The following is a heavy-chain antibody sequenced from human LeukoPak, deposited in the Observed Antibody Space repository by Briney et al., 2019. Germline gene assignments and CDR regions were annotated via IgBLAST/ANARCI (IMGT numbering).Heavy chain of an antibody. Sequence: PGGSLRLSCAASGFTFSSYAMSWVREAPGEGLEWGSAISGSGGSTYYADSVKGGFTISRDNSKNTLYLQMNSLRAEDTAVYYCAKQVVVVAAAPPSFDYWGQGTLVTVSS. CDR3: AKQVVVVAAAPPSFDY. V-gene: IGHV3-23*01. CDR2: ISGSGGST. J-gene: IGHJ4*02. CDR1: GFTFSSYA. D-gene: IGHD2-15*01.